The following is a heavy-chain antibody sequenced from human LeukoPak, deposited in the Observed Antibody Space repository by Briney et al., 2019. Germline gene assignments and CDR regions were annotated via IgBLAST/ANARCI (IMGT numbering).Heavy chain of an antibody. Sequence: GGSLRLSCVASGFTFSSYATNWVRQAPGKGLEWVSAISGRGGSTYYADSVKGRFTISRDNSKNTLYLQMNSLRAEDTAVYYCAKWTSRIAASGMDVWGQGTTVTVSS. CDR1: GFTFSSYA. CDR2: ISGRGGST. J-gene: IGHJ6*02. D-gene: IGHD6-6*01. CDR3: AKWTSRIAASGMDV. V-gene: IGHV3-23*01.